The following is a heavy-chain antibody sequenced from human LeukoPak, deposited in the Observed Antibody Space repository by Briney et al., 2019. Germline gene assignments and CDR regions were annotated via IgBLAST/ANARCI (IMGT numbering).Heavy chain of an antibody. J-gene: IGHJ6*02. CDR1: GYTFTSYY. Sequence: ASVKVSCKASGYTFTSYYMHWVRQAPGQGLEWMGIINPSGGSTSYAQKFQGRVTMTRDTSTSTVYMELSSLRSEDTAVYCCARDWITMVREYSYYYYYGMDVWGQGTTVTVSS. CDR3: ARDWITMVREYSYYYYYGMDV. CDR2: INPSGGST. V-gene: IGHV1-46*01. D-gene: IGHD3-10*01.